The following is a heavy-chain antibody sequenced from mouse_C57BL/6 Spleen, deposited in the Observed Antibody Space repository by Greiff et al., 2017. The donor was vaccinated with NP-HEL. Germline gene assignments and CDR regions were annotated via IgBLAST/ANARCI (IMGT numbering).Heavy chain of an antibody. D-gene: IGHD2-10*02. Sequence: VQLQQSGPELVKPGASVTMSCKASGYTFTDYNMHWVKQSHGKSLEWIGYINPNNGGTSYTQKFTGKATLTVNKSYSTAYMELRSLTSEDYAVYYCARGVWSWYCDGGGTGTTVTVSS. V-gene: IGHV1-22*01. CDR1: GYTFTDYN. CDR3: ARGVWSWYCDG. CDR2: INPNNGGT. J-gene: IGHJ1*03.